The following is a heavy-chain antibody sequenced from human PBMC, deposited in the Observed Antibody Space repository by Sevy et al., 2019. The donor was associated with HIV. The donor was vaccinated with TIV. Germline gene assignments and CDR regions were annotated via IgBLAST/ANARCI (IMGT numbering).Heavy chain of an antibody. J-gene: IGHJ6*02. CDR1: GFTFTSSA. Sequence: ASVKVSCKASGFTFTSSAMQWVRQARGQRLEWIGLIVVGYGNTNYAQKFRERVNITRDMSTSTAYMELSSLRSEDTAVYYCAAADSYSSGWYPNYAMDVWGHGTTVTVSS. D-gene: IGHD6-19*01. CDR2: IVVGYGNT. CDR3: AAADSYSSGWYPNYAMDV. V-gene: IGHV1-58*02.